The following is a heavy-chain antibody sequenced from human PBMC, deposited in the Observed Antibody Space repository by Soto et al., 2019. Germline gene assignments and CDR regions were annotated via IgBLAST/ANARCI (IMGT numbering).Heavy chain of an antibody. CDR3: THAMLYCTGGSCTTWFDY. CDR2: IYWDDDK. V-gene: IGHV2-5*02. J-gene: IGHJ4*02. CDR1: GFSLSTSGVG. D-gene: IGHD2-15*01. Sequence: QITLKESGPTLVKPTQTLTLTCTFSGFSLSTSGVGVGWIRQPAGKALEWLALIYWDDDKRYSPALNSSLTITQDTSKNQVVLTMTNMDPVDTATYYCTHAMLYCTGGSCTTWFDYWGQGTLVTVSS.